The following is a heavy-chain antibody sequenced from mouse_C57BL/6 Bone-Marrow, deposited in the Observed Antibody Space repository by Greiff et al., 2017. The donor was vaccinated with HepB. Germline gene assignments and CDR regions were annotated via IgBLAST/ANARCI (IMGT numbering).Heavy chain of an antibody. D-gene: IGHD1-1*01. CDR1: GFTFSSYA. CDR3: ARGPAFITTVVADY. CDR2: ISDGGSYT. Sequence: EVQLVESGGGLVKPGGSLKLSCAASGFTFSSYAMSWVRQTPEKRLEWVATISDGGSYTYYPDNVKGRFTISRDNAKNNLYLQMSHLKSEDTAMYYCARGPAFITTVVADYWGQGTTLTVSS. V-gene: IGHV5-4*01. J-gene: IGHJ2*01.